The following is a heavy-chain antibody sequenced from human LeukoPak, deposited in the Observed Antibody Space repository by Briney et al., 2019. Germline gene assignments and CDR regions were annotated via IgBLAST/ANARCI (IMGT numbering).Heavy chain of an antibody. CDR3: ARDRVPDGRWEVDY. D-gene: IGHD1-26*01. Sequence: GGSLRLSCAASGFSFNNYAIGWVRQVPGKGLEWVSAISPSGSVTFHSDSVKGRFTISRDNSKNTLYFQMDSLGAEDTATYFCARDRVPDGRWEVDYWGQGTPVTVSS. J-gene: IGHJ4*02. V-gene: IGHV3-23*01. CDR2: ISPSGSVT. CDR1: GFSFNNYA.